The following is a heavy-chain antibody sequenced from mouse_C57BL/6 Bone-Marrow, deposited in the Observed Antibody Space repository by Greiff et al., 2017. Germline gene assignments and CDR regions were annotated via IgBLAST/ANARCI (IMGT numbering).Heavy chain of an antibody. D-gene: IGHD1-1*01. J-gene: IGHJ2*01. CDR2: IYPGDGDT. CDR3: ASDWATVAATKGY. CDR1: GYAFSSYW. V-gene: IGHV1-80*01. Sequence: QVQLQQSGAELVKPGASVKISCTASGYAFSSYWMTWLKQRPGEGLEGIGQIYPGDGDTNYNGKFKGKATLTADKSSSKAYMQLSSRTSEDSAVDFCASDWATVAATKGYWGQGTTLTVSS.